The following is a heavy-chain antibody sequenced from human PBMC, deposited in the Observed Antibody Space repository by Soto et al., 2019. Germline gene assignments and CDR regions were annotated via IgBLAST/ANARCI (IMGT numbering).Heavy chain of an antibody. CDR2: ISSSGSTI. Sequence: EVQLVESGGGLVQPGGSLRLSCAASGFTFSSYEMNWVRQAPGKGLEWVSYISSSGSTIYYADSVKGRFTISRDNAKNSLYLQMNSLRAEDTAVYYCARDAGKGYSSSWYYFDYWGQGTLVTVSS. D-gene: IGHD6-13*01. V-gene: IGHV3-48*03. J-gene: IGHJ4*02. CDR1: GFTFSSYE. CDR3: ARDAGKGYSSSWYYFDY.